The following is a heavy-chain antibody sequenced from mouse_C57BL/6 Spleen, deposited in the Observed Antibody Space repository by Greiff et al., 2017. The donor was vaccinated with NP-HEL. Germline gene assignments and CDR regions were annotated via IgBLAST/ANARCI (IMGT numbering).Heavy chain of an antibody. D-gene: IGHD2-3*01. CDR2: IDPETGGT. J-gene: IGHJ1*03. CDR1: GYTFTDYE. V-gene: IGHV1-15*01. Sequence: QVHVKQSGAELVRPGASVTLSCKASGYTFTDYEMHWVKQTPVHGLEWIGAIDPETGGTAYNQKFKGKAILTADKSSSTAYMELRSLTSEDSAVYYCTGWLLSVWGTGTTVTVSS. CDR3: TGWLLSV.